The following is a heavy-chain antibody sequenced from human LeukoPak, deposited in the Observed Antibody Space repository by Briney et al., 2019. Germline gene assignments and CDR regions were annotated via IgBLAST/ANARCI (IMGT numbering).Heavy chain of an antibody. J-gene: IGHJ4*02. D-gene: IGHD3-22*01. CDR2: ITNSGNSK. CDR1: EFNFRRYC. CDR3: ARTRSSGYLTFDY. V-gene: IGHV3-48*01. Sequence: GALRLPFSSSEFNFRRYCMKWVRQAPGEGLEWGSYITNSGNSKSYADSVKGRFTISRDNTKNSLYLQMNGLRAEDTAVYYCARTRSSGYLTFDYWGQGILVTVSS.